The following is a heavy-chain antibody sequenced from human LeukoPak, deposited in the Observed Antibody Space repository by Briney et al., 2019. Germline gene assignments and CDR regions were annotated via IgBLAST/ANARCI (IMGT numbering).Heavy chain of an antibody. J-gene: IGHJ4*02. D-gene: IGHD3-22*01. CDR3: AHRRIYDSSGYSGYCFDY. CDR1: GFSLSTSGVG. V-gene: IGHV2-5*02. Sequence: SGPTLVNPTQTLTLTCTFSGFSLSTSGVGVGWIRQPPGKALEWLALIYWDDDKRYSPSLKSRLTITKDTSKNQVVLTMTNMDPVDTATYYCAHRRIYDSSGYSGYCFDYWGQGTLVTVSS. CDR2: IYWDDDK.